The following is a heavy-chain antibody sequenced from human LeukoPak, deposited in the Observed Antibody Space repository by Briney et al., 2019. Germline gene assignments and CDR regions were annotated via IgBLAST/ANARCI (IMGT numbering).Heavy chain of an antibody. Sequence: GGSLRLSCAASGFTFSSYGMSWVRQAPGKGLEWVSAISGSAVSTYYADSVKGRFTISRDNAKNSLYLQMNSLRAEDTAVYYCARKNGLDYWGQGTLVTVSS. J-gene: IGHJ4*02. CDR1: GFTFSSYG. CDR3: ARKNGLDY. V-gene: IGHV3-23*01. CDR2: ISGSAVST.